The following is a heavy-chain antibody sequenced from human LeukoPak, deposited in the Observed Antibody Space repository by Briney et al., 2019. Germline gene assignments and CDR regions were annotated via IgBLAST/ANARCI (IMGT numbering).Heavy chain of an antibody. D-gene: IGHD3-16*01. V-gene: IGHV3-7*01. CDR1: GFTFSNYW. CDR2: IKQDESEK. Sequence: GGSLRLSCAASGFTFSNYWMSWVRQAPGKGLEWVANIKQDESEKNYVDSVKGRFTISRDNAKNSLYLQMNSLRAEDTAVYYCAREGERGARDYWGQGTLVTVSS. CDR3: AREGERGARDY. J-gene: IGHJ4*02.